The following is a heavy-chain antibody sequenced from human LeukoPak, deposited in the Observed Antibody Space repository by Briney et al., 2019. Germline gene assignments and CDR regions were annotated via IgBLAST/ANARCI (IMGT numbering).Heavy chain of an antibody. CDR2: INPNSGGT. CDR1: GYTFTSNG. D-gene: IGHD3-10*01. Sequence: GASVKVSCKASGYTFTSNGISWARQAPGQGLEWMGWINPNSGGTNYAQKFQGWVTMTRDTSISTAYMELSRLRSDDTAVYYCAIMVREGYFDYWGQGTLVTVSS. J-gene: IGHJ4*02. CDR3: AIMVREGYFDY. V-gene: IGHV1-2*04.